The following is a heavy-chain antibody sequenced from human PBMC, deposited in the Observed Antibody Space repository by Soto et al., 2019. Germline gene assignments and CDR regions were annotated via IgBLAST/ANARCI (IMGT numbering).Heavy chain of an antibody. V-gene: IGHV4-30-4*01. J-gene: IGHJ6*02. CDR3: ARARGNYFYYGMDV. CDR1: GGSISSGDYY. CDR2: IYSSGSA. Sequence: SETLSLTCTVSGGSISSGDYYWGWIRQTPGKGLEWIGYIYSSGSAYYNPSLRSRLTVSLDTSKNQFSLKLRSVTAADTAVYYCARARGNYFYYGMDVWGQGTTVTVSS.